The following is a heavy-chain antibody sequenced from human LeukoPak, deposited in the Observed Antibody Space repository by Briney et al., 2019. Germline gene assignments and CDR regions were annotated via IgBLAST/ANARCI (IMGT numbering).Heavy chain of an antibody. CDR2: IYYSGST. CDR3: ARVPYYYDSSGYNDY. V-gene: IGHV4-61*01. Sequence: PSETLSLTCTVSGGSVSSGSYYWSWIRLPPGKGLEWIGYIYYSGSTNYNPSLKSRVTISVDTSKNQFSLKLSSVTAADTAVYYCARVPYYYDSSGYNDYWGQGTLVTVSS. J-gene: IGHJ4*02. D-gene: IGHD3-22*01. CDR1: GGSVSSGSYY.